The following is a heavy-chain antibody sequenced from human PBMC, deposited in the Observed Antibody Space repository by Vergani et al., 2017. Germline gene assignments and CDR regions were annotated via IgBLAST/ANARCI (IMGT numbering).Heavy chain of an antibody. J-gene: IGHJ6*02. CDR3: ANPVAPYYYYYGMDV. D-gene: IGHD4-23*01. Sequence: VQLVESGGGVVQPGGSLRLSCAASGFTFSSYAMSWVRQAPGKGLEWVSAISGSSSSTYHADSVKGRFTISRDNSKNTLYLQMNSLRAEDTAVYYCANPVAPYYYYYGMDVWGQGTTVTVSS. CDR2: ISGSSSST. V-gene: IGHV3-23*04. CDR1: GFTFSSYA.